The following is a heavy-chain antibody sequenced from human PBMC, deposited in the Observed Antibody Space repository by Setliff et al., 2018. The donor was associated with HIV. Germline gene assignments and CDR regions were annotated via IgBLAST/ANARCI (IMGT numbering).Heavy chain of an antibody. Sequence: GGSLRLSCTASGFTFSPYNMTWVRQAPGKGLEWVSVINYSGSAKYADSVKGRFTISRDSSKNTVFLQMNSLRAEDTAVYYCARDRQIAAASRSNYYYGMDVWGQGTTVTVSS. CDR1: GFTFSPYN. J-gene: IGHJ6*02. CDR3: ARDRQIAAASRSNYYYGMDV. V-gene: IGHV3-53*01. CDR2: INYSGSA. D-gene: IGHD6-13*01.